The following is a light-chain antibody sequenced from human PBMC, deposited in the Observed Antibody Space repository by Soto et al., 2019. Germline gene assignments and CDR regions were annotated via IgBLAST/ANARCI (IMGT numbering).Light chain of an antibody. J-gene: IGKJ5*01. CDR3: QQYGSSIT. V-gene: IGKV3-20*01. Sequence: EIVLTQSPGTLSFSPGERSTLSFRASQSVSSSYLAWYQQKPGQAPRLLIYGASSRATGIPDRFSGSGSGTDFTLTISRLEPEDFAVYYCQQYGSSITFGQGTRLEIK. CDR2: GAS. CDR1: QSVSSSY.